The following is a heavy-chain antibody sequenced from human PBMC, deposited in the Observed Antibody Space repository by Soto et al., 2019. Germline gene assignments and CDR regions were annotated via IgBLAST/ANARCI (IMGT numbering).Heavy chain of an antibody. CDR2: ISYDGSNK. CDR3: AKDGAHQYEPTMDV. CDR1: GFTFSSYG. Sequence: QVQLVESGGGVVQPGRSLRLSCAASGFTFSSYGMHWVRQAPGKGLEWVAVISYDGSNKYYADSVKGRFTISRDNSKKTLYLQMNSLRAEDTAVYYCAKDGAHQYEPTMDVWGQGTTVTVSS. J-gene: IGHJ6*02. D-gene: IGHD1-26*01. V-gene: IGHV3-30*18.